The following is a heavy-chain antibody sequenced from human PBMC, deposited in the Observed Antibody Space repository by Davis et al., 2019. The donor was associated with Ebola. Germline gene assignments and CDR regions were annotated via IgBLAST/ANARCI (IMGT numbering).Heavy chain of an antibody. J-gene: IGHJ6*03. V-gene: IGHV3-23*01. CDR2: ISGSGGST. Sequence: PGGSLRLSCAASGFTFSSYAMSWVRQAPGKGLGWVSAISGSGGSTYYADSVKGRFTISRDNSKNTLYLQMNSLRAEDTAVYYCAKGQALWFGELPYMDVWGKGTTVTVSS. CDR1: GFTFSSYA. CDR3: AKGQALWFGELPYMDV. D-gene: IGHD3-10*01.